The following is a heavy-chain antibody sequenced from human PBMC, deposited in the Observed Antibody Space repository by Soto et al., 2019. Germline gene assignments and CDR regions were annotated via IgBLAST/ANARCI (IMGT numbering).Heavy chain of an antibody. CDR2: ISGSGGST. V-gene: IGHV3-23*01. D-gene: IGHD5-12*01. CDR3: ATEEQRWLTLGGYNWFDP. Sequence: GGSLRLSCAASGFTFSSYAMSWVRQAPGKGVEWVSAISGSGGSTYYADSVKGRFTISRDNSKNTLYLQMNSLRAEDTAVYYFATEEQRWLTLGGYNWFDPWGQGTLVTVSS. J-gene: IGHJ5*02. CDR1: GFTFSSYA.